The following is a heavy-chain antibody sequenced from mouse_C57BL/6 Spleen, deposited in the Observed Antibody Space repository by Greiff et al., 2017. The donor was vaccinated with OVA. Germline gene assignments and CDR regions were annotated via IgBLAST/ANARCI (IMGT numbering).Heavy chain of an antibody. Sequence: EVKLMESGGGLVKPGGSLKLSCAASGFTFSSYAMSWVRQTPEKRLEWVATISDGGSYTYYPDNVKGRFTISRDNAKNNLYLQMSHLKSEDTATYYCARDGQFQFITTVVAYYFDYWGQGTTLTVSS. D-gene: IGHD1-1*01. CDR3: ARDGQFQFITTVVAYYFDY. CDR2: ISDGGSYT. CDR1: GFTFSSYA. J-gene: IGHJ2*01. V-gene: IGHV5-4*01.